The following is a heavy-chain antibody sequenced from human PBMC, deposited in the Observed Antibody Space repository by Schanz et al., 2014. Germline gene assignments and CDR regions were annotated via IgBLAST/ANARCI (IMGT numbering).Heavy chain of an antibody. CDR1: GFAFSSFA. V-gene: IGHV3-48*01. D-gene: IGHD3-10*01. CDR3: AKYLCYYRITGSCREIEY. Sequence: EMQLLESGGGLAQPGGSLRLSCVASGFAFSSFAMTWVRQAPGKGLEWVSYISSSSSTRYYADSVKGRFTISRDNSKITLYLQKNSLRPEDTAVYYWAKYLCYYRITGSCREIEYWGQGTLVTVSS. J-gene: IGHJ4*02. CDR2: ISSSSSTR.